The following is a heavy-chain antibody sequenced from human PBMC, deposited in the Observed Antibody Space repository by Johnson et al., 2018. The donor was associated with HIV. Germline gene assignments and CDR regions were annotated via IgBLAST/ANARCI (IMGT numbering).Heavy chain of an antibody. CDR1: GFTVSSNY. Sequence: MLLVESGGGLVQPGGSLRLSCAASGFTVSSNYMSWVRQAPGKGLEWVSVIYSGGSTYYADSVKGRFTISRDNSKNTLYLQMNSLRVEDTAVYYCARALGATGAAFDLWGQGTMVTVAS. J-gene: IGHJ3*01. CDR3: ARALGATGAAFDL. CDR2: IYSGGST. D-gene: IGHD1-26*01. V-gene: IGHV3-66*01.